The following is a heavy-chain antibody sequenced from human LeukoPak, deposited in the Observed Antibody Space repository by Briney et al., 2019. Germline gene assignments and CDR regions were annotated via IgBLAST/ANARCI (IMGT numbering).Heavy chain of an antibody. CDR1: GFTFSYYW. V-gene: IGHV3-7*01. CDR3: ARDDYGIEFYYYYFMDV. D-gene: IGHD4-17*01. Sequence: GGSLRLSCAASGFTFSYYWMTCVRQAPGKGLEWVANIKQDGSEKYYVDSVKGRFTISRDNAKNSLYLQMNSLRAEDTAVYYCARDDYGIEFYYYYFMDVWGKGTTVTVSS. CDR2: IKQDGSEK. J-gene: IGHJ6*03.